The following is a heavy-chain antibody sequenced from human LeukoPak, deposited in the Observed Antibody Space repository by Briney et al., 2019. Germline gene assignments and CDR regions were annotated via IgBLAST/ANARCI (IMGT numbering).Heavy chain of an antibody. CDR2: ISSDGTNN. CDR3: GTEGGARGVDTVRYEY. J-gene: IGHJ1*01. D-gene: IGHD2-8*02. Sequence: GGSLRLSCAASGFTFSGFGMHWVRQAPGKGLQWVAVISSDGTNNFYADSVAGRLTFSRDNSKNTLYLQMTSLRPEDTAVYFCGTEGGARGVDTVRYEYWGQGTLVTVSS. V-gene: IGHV3-30*03. CDR1: GFTFSGFG.